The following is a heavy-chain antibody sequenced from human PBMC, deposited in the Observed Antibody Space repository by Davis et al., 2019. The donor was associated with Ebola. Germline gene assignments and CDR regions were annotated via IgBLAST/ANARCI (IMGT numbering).Heavy chain of an antibody. CDR1: GFTFSGSA. J-gene: IGHJ4*02. CDR2: IRSKANSYAT. D-gene: IGHD1-26*01. CDR3: TSTTPDY. Sequence: GESLKISCAASGFTFSGSAMHWVRQASGHGLEWVGRIRSKANSYATAYAASVKGRFTISRDDSKNTAYLQMNSLKTEDTAVYYCTSTTPDYWGQGTLVTVSS. V-gene: IGHV3-73*01.